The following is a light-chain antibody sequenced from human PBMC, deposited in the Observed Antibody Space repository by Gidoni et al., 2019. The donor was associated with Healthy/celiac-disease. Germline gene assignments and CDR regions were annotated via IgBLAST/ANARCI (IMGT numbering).Light chain of an antibody. V-gene: IGKV3-11*01. CDR1: QSVSSY. CDR2: DAS. Sequence: EIVLAKSAATLSLSPGERATLTCRASQSVSSYLAWYQQKHGKAPRLLIYDASNTATGIPARFDGSGSGTDFTLTISSLEPEDFAVYYCPQSSNWPPFTFGPGTKLDI. CDR3: PQSSNWPPFT. J-gene: IGKJ3*01.